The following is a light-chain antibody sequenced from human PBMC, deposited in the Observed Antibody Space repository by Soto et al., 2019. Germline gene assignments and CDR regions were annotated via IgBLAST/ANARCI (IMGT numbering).Light chain of an antibody. CDR2: SVS. CDR1: ESLLHSDGTTY. Sequence: DIVMTQTPLSSPVTLGQPASISCRSSESLLHSDGTTYLNWLQQRPGQPPRLLIYSVSNRFSGVPDRFSGRGAGTDFTLKISRVEAEEVGIYYCMQATKFPPYTFGQGTKLEI. J-gene: IGKJ2*01. V-gene: IGKV2-24*01. CDR3: MQATKFPPYT.